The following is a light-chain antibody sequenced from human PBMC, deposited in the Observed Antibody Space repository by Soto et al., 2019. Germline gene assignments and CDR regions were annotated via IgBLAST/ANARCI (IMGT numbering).Light chain of an antibody. J-gene: IGLJ1*01. CDR2: DVS. CDR1: SSDVGGYNY. CDR3: SSYTSSSLYV. V-gene: IGLV2-14*01. Sequence: QSALTQPAPVSGSPGQSITISCTGTSSDVGGYNYVSWYQQHPSKAPKLMIYDVSNRPSGVSNRFSGSKSGNTASLTISGLQAEDEADYYCSSYTSSSLYVFGTGTKLTVL.